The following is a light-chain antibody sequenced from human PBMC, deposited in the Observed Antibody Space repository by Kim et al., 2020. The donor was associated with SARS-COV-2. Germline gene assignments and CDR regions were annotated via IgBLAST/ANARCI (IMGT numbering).Light chain of an antibody. J-gene: IGKJ1*01. CDR2: GAS. CDR1: QCISSY. Sequence: AFVGDRVTITWRASQCISSYLAWYQQKPGKAPKLLIHGASTLESGVPSRFSGSGSGTEFTLTISSLKPEDFATYSCKQLITYPRTFGQGTKVDIK. V-gene: IGKV1-9*01. CDR3: KQLITYPRT.